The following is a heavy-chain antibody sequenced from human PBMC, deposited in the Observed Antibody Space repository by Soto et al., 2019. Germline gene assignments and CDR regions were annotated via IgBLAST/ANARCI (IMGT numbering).Heavy chain of an antibody. CDR2: IYYSGST. V-gene: IGHV4-59*01. J-gene: IGHJ4*02. CDR3: ARMTGYSYYFDY. D-gene: IGHD3-9*01. CDR1: GGSISSYY. Sequence: SETLSLTCTASGGSISSYYWSWIRQPPGKGLEWIGYIYYSGSTNYNPSLKSRVTISVDTSKNQFSLKLSSVTAADTAVYYCARMTGYSYYFDYWGQGTLVTVSS.